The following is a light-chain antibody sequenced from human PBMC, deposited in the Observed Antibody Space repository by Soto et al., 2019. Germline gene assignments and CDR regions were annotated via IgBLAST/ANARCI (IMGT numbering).Light chain of an antibody. J-gene: IGLJ1*01. Sequence: QTVLTQPASVAWTPGESITISWTGTSNDVGGYNYVSWYQHHPCKAPKLMIYEASNRPSGVSNRFSGSKSGNTASLTISGLQAGDEADYYCASYTSSSSYVFGTGTKVTVL. CDR2: EAS. CDR3: ASYTSSSSYV. CDR1: SNDVGGYNY. V-gene: IGLV2-14*01.